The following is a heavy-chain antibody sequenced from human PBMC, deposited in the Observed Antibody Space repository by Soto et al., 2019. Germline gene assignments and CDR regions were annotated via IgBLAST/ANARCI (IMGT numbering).Heavy chain of an antibody. Sequence: GGSLRLSCAASGFTFSSYAMSWVRQAPGKGLEWVSAISGSGGSTYYADSVKGRFTISRDNPKNTLYLQMNSLRAEDTAVYYCANHPSYYDFGSADYWGQGTLVTVSS. J-gene: IGHJ4*02. CDR1: GFTFSSYA. CDR3: ANHPSYYDFGSADY. V-gene: IGHV3-23*01. D-gene: IGHD3-3*01. CDR2: ISGSGGST.